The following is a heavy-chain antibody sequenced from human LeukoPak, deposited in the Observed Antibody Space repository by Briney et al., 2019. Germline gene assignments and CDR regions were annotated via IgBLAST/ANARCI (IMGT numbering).Heavy chain of an antibody. CDR3: ARDVDIVVVVAARPVRGLGY. Sequence: ASVKVSCKASGYTFTSYGISWVRQAPGQGLEWMGWISAYNGNTNYAQKLQGRVTMTTDTSTSTAYMELRSLRSDDTAVYYCARDVDIVVVVAARPVRGLGYWGQGTLVTVSS. CDR1: GYTFTSYG. CDR2: ISAYNGNT. J-gene: IGHJ4*02. D-gene: IGHD2-15*01. V-gene: IGHV1-18*01.